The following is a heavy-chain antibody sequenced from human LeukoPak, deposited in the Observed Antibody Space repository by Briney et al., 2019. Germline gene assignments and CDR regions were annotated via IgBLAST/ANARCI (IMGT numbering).Heavy chain of an antibody. CDR2: IKSRTDGGTI. CDR3: TTEVDIVVVPAASLVDY. CDR1: GFTFSSYW. Sequence: QSGGSLRLSCAASGFTFSSYWMSWVRQAPGKGLEWVGRIKSRTDGGTIEYAAPVKGRFTISRDDSKNTLYLQMNSLKTEDTAVYYCTTEVDIVVVPAASLVDYWGQGTLVTVSS. D-gene: IGHD2-2*01. V-gene: IGHV3-15*01. J-gene: IGHJ4*02.